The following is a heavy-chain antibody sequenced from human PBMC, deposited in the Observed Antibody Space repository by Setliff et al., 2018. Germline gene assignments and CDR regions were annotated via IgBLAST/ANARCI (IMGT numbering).Heavy chain of an antibody. CDR2: INAGNGNT. V-gene: IGHV1-3*01. CDR1: GYTFTSYG. D-gene: IGHD6-6*01. CDR3: ARSPPTSTYSSSPFDY. Sequence: ASVKVSCKPSGYTFTSYGISWVRQAPGQRLEWMGWINAGNGNTKYSQKFQGRVTITRDTSASTAYMELSSLRSEDTAVYYCARSPPTSTYSSSPFDYWGQGTLVTVSS. J-gene: IGHJ4*02.